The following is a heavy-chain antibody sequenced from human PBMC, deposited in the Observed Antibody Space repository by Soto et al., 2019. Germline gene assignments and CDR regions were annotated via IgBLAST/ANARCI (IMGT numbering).Heavy chain of an antibody. CDR2: INHSGST. J-gene: IGHJ4*02. V-gene: IGHV4-34*01. D-gene: IGHD2-15*01. CDR3: ARGARRLSPKPAFDY. CDR1: GGSFSGYY. Sequence: SETLCLTCAVYGGSFSGYYWSWIRQPPGKGLEWIGEINHSGSTNYNPSLKSRVTISVDTSKNQFSLKLSSVTAADTAVYYCARGARRLSPKPAFDYWGQGTLVTVSS.